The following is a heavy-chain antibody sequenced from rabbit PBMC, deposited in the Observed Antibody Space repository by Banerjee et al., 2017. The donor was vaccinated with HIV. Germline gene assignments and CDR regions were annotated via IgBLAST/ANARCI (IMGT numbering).Heavy chain of an antibody. CDR1: GIDFSSYW. J-gene: IGHJ4*01. CDR3: ASTSGAGYFDL. Sequence: QSLEESGGDLVKPGASLTLTCKASGIDFSSYWMCWVRQAPGKGLEWIGSISDGSSGHTHYASWAKGRFTISRASSTTVDLQMTSLTAADTATYFCASTSGAGYFDLWGPGTLVTVS. CDR2: ISDGSSGHT. V-gene: IGHV1S40*01. D-gene: IGHD1-1*01.